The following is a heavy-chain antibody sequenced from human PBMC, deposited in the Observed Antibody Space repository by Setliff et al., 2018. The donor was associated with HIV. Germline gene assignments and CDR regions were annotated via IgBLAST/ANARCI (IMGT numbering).Heavy chain of an antibody. CDR3: ATGGAGYTSEWMYYFDY. CDR2: IKEDGSEI. V-gene: IGHV3-7*01. J-gene: IGHJ4*02. Sequence: PSETLSLTCTVSGGSISSSRYYWGWIRQAPGKGLEWVANIKEDGSEIYYVDSVKGRFAISRDNAKESLYLQMDTLTTEDTAVYYCATGGAGYTSEWMYYFDYWGQGTLVTVSS. D-gene: IGHD5-18*01. CDR1: GGSISSSRYY.